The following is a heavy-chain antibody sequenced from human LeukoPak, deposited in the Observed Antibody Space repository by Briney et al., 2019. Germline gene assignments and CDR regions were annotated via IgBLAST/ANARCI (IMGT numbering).Heavy chain of an antibody. V-gene: IGHV3-21*01. D-gene: IGHD2-15*01. J-gene: IGHJ4*02. Sequence: PGGSLRLSCAASGFTFSSYSMNWVRQAPGKGLEWVSSISSSSSYIYYADSVKGRFTISRDNAKNSLYLQMYSLRAEDTAVYYCASTLSPTKYCSGGSCYSGRDYWGQGTLVTVSS. CDR3: ASTLSPTKYCSGGSCYSGRDY. CDR2: ISSSSSYI. CDR1: GFTFSSYS.